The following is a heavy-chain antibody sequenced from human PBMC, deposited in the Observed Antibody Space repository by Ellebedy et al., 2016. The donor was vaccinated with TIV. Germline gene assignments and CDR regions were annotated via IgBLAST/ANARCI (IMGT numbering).Heavy chain of an antibody. Sequence: GESLKISCKGSGYSFTTYWIAWVRQMPGKGLEWMGIIYPGDSHTRYSPSFQGQVTISADKSISTAYLQWSSLKASDTAMYYCARVGEVAATPCSYWGQGTLVTVSS. CDR1: GYSFTTYW. V-gene: IGHV5-51*01. J-gene: IGHJ4*02. D-gene: IGHD2-15*01. CDR2: IYPGDSHT. CDR3: ARVGEVAATPCSY.